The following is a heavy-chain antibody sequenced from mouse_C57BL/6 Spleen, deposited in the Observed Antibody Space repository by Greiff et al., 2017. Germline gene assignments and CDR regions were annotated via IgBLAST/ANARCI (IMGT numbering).Heavy chain of an antibody. CDR1: GFTFTDYY. J-gene: IGHJ4*01. CDR3: ARSQGVARDY. Sequence: EVKLMESGGGLVQPGGSLSLSCAASGFTFTDYYMSWVRQPPGKALEWLGFIRNKANGYTTEYSASVKGRFTISRDNSKSILYLQMNALRAEYSATYYCARSQGVARDYWGQGTSVTVSS. CDR2: IRNKANGYTT. V-gene: IGHV7-3*01.